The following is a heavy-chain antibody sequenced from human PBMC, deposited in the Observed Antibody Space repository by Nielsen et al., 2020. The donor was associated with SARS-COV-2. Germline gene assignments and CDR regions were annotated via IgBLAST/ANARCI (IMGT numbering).Heavy chain of an antibody. CDR2: IDPSDSYT. J-gene: IGHJ4*02. V-gene: IGHV5-10-1*04. CDR1: GYSFTSYW. D-gene: IGHD3-3*01. CDR3: ARHWDDFWSGYYNY. Sequence: GGSLRLSCKGSGYSFTSYWISWVRQMPGKGLEWMGRIDPSDSYTNYSPSFQGQVTISADKSISTAYLQWSSLKASDTAMYYCARHWDDFWSGYYNYWGQGTLVTVPS.